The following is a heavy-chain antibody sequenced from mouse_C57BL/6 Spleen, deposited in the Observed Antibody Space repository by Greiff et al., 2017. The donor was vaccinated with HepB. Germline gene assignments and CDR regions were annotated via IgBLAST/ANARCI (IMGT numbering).Heavy chain of an antibody. D-gene: IGHD2-3*01. J-gene: IGHJ4*01. V-gene: IGHV5-17*01. Sequence: EVKLMESGGGLVKPGGSLKLSCAASGFTFSDYGMHWVRQAPEKGLEWVANISSGSSTIYYADTVKGRFTISRDNAKNTLFLQMTSLRSEDTAMYYCARPDGYYAMDYWGQGTSVTVSS. CDR1: GFTFSDYG. CDR3: ARPDGYYAMDY. CDR2: ISSGSSTI.